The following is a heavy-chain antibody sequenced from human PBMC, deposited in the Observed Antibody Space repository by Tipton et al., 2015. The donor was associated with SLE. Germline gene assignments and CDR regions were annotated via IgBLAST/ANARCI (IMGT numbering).Heavy chain of an antibody. D-gene: IGHD2-21*01. J-gene: IGHJ2*01. CDR1: GASISTYY. Sequence: TLSLTCTVSGASISTYYWSWIRQPPGKGLEWIGNVYDIDFTNYNPSLQSRVTISLDTSKNQFSLKLSSVTAADTAMYYCAKADGVVGGQVPYWYFDLWGRGTLVTVSS. CDR2: VYDIDFT. CDR3: AKADGVVGGQVPYWYFDL. V-gene: IGHV4-59*01.